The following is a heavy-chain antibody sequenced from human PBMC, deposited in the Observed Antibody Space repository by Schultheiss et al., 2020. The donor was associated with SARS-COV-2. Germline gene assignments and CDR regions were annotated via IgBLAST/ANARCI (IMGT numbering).Heavy chain of an antibody. CDR2: IYYTGRR. V-gene: IGHV4-31*03. J-gene: IGHJ6*02. D-gene: IGHD3-3*01. Sequence: SETLSLTCTVSGASISNGGYYWSWIRQHPGKGLEWIGYIYYTGRRYYNPSLESRVTISTDTSKNQFSLNLTSVTAADTAVYYCARASGSGYYRYYYYGMDVWGQGTTVTVSS. CDR3: ARASGSGYYRYYYYGMDV. CDR1: GASISNGGYY.